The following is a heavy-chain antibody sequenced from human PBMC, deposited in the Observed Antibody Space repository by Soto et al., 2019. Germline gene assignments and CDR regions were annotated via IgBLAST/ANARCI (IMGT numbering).Heavy chain of an antibody. V-gene: IGHV1-8*01. D-gene: IGHD3-10*01. Sequence: EASVKVSCKASGYTFTSYDINWVRQATGQGLEWMGWMNPNSGNTGYAQKFQGRVTMTRNTSISTAYMELSSLRSEDTAVYYCARGLLLWFGEKSYAFDIWGQGTMVTVSS. CDR2: MNPNSGNT. J-gene: IGHJ3*02. CDR1: GYTFTSYD. CDR3: ARGLLLWFGEKSYAFDI.